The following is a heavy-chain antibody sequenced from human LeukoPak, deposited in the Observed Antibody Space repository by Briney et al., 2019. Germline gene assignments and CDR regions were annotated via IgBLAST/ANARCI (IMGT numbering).Heavy chain of an antibody. CDR2: IDRGGST. V-gene: IGHV3-66*01. CDR1: GFIVSSYY. J-gene: IGHJ4*02. Sequence: GGSLRLSCAASGFIVSSYYMSWVRQAPGKGLEWVSIIDRGGSTYYADSVKGRFTISRDTSKNTLYLQMNSLRVEETAVYYCASDSGTFEMDPSWGQGTLVIVSS. D-gene: IGHD6-25*01. CDR3: ASDSGTFEMDPS.